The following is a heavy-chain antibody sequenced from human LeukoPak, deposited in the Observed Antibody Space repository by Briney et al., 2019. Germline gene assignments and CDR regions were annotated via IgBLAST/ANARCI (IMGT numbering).Heavy chain of an antibody. V-gene: IGHV3-30*04. CDR2: ISYDGSNK. D-gene: IGHD2-2*01. Sequence: GRSLRLSCAASGFTFSSYAMHWVRQAPGKGLEWVAVISYDGSNKYYADSVKGRFTISRDNSKNTLYLQMNSLRAEDTAVYYCARAVPAAMRDWFDPWGQGTLVTVSS. CDR3: ARAVPAAMRDWFDP. J-gene: IGHJ5*02. CDR1: GFTFSSYA.